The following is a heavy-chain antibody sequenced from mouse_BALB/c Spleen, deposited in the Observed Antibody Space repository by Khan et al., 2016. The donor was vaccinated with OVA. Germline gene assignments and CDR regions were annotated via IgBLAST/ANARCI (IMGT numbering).Heavy chain of an antibody. V-gene: IGHV1S81*02. CDR2: IKPNNGGP. CDR1: GYTFSSYY. J-gene: IGHJ3*01. D-gene: IGHD2-10*02. Sequence: QVQLQQSGAELVKPGASVKLSCKASGYTFSSYYMYWVKQRPGQGLEWIGGIKPNNGGPNFHEKFKTKATLTVDKSSSTAYMHLSSLTSADSAVVYYTSSRYANPLAYWGQGTLVTVSP. CDR3: TSSRYANPLAY.